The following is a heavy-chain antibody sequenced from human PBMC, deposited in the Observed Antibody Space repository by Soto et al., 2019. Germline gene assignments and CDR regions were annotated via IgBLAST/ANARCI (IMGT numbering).Heavy chain of an antibody. V-gene: IGHV4-4*02. CDR3: ARGRSDYGDHGAYYYYYMDV. J-gene: IGHJ6*03. CDR1: SGSISSSNW. D-gene: IGHD4-17*01. CDR2: IYHSGST. Sequence: SETLSLTCAVSSGSISSSNWWSWVRQPPGKGLEWIGEIYHSGSTNYNPSLKSRVTISVDKSKNQFSLKLSSVTAADTAVYYCARGRSDYGDHGAYYYYYMDVWGKGTTVTVSS.